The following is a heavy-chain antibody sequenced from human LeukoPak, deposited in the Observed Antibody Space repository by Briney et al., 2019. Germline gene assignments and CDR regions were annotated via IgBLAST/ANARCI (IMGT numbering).Heavy chain of an antibody. CDR2: IYYSGST. CDR1: ADSISTYY. V-gene: IGHV4-59*08. D-gene: IGHD6-6*01. CDR3: ARGRVVYSSSARWFDP. Sequence: PSETLSLTCTVSADSISTYYWDWIRQSPGKGLEWIGYIYYSGSTIYNPSLKSRVTISVDTSKNQFSLKLSSVTAADTAVYYCARGRVVYSSSARWFDPWGQGTLVTVSS. J-gene: IGHJ5*02.